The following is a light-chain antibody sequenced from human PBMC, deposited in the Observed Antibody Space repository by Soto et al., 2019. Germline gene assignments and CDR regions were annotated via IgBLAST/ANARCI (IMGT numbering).Light chain of an antibody. J-gene: IGKJ1*01. CDR1: QTISNW. Sequence: DIQMTQSPSTLSASVGDRVTITCRASQTISNWLAWYQQKPGKAPNLLIYDASSLESGVPSRFRGSGSGTEFTLTISRLQTDDFATYYCQQYNSYWRTFGQGTKVDIK. CDR3: QQYNSYWRT. CDR2: DAS. V-gene: IGKV1-5*01.